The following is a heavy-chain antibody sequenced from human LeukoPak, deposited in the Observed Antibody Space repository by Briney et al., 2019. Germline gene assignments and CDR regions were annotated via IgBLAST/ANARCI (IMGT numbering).Heavy chain of an antibody. D-gene: IGHD5-12*01. Sequence: ASVKVSCKASGYTFTGYYIHWVRQAPGQGLEWMGRINPNSGGTNYVQKFQGRVTMTRDMSISTAYMELSRLRSDDTAVYYCARVGGYSGYNFDYWGQGTLVTASS. J-gene: IGHJ4*02. CDR1: GYTFTGYY. V-gene: IGHV1-2*06. CDR2: INPNSGGT. CDR3: ARVGGYSGYNFDY.